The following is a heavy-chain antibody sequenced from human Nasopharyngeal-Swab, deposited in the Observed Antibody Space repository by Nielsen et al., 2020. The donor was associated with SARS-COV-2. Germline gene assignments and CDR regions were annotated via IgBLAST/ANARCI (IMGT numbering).Heavy chain of an antibody. CDR3: ARGGRYQLPFTFQH. J-gene: IGHJ1*01. D-gene: IGHD2-2*01. V-gene: IGHV3-7*01. Sequence: VRQATGKGLEWVANIKQDGSEKYYVDSVKGRFTISRDNAKNSLYLQMNSLRAEDTAVYYCARGGRYQLPFTFQHWGQGTLVTVSS. CDR2: IKQDGSEK.